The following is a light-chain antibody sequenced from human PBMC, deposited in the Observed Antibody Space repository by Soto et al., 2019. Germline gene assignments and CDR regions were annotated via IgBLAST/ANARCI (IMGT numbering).Light chain of an antibody. Sequence: VLTLSPFTLSLSQGERATLSCRASQTVSNQLAWYQQKPGQAPRLLIYGVSSRATGIPDRFSGSGADTDFTLTIGGLEPEDFAVYYCQQYGSSPLTFGGGTKVDI. CDR1: QTVSNQ. J-gene: IGKJ4*01. CDR2: GVS. V-gene: IGKV3-20*01. CDR3: QQYGSSPLT.